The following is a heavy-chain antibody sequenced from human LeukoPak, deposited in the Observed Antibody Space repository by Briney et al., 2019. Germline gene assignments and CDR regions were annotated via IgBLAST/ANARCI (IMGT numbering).Heavy chain of an antibody. D-gene: IGHD3-22*01. V-gene: IGHV4-61*02. Sequence: SETLSLTCTVSGGSISSGSYYWSWIRQPAGKGLEWIGRIYTSGSTNYNPSLKSRVTISVDTSKNQFSLKLSSVTAADTAVYYCASPRSSGFPAAFDIWGQGTMVTVSS. CDR3: ASPRSSGFPAAFDI. CDR2: IYTSGST. CDR1: GGSISSGSYY. J-gene: IGHJ3*02.